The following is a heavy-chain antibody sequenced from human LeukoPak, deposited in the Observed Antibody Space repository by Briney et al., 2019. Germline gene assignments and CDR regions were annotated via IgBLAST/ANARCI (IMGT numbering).Heavy chain of an antibody. CDR1: GYTFTSYA. J-gene: IGHJ3*02. Sequence: ASVKVSCKASGYTFTSYAMNWVRQAPGQGLEWMGGIIPIFGTANYAQKFQGRVTITADESTNTAYMELSSLRSEDTAVYYCASLGYCSGGNCPDAFDIWGQGTMVTVSS. CDR3: ASLGYCSGGNCPDAFDI. CDR2: IIPIFGTA. V-gene: IGHV1-69*13. D-gene: IGHD2-15*01.